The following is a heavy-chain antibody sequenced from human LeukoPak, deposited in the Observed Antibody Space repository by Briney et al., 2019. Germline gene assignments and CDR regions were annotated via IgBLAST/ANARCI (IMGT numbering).Heavy chain of an antibody. CDR1: GFTFSNYA. D-gene: IGHD6-25*01. V-gene: IGHV3-23*01. Sequence: GGSLRLSCAASGFTFSNYAMSWVRQAPGKGLEWGSAITSGGGTTYYAGSVKGRFTISRDNSKNTLYLQMNSLRAEDTAVYYCARDPPRAAWVFDYWGQGTLVSVSS. J-gene: IGHJ4*02. CDR3: ARDPPRAAWVFDY. CDR2: ITSGGGTT.